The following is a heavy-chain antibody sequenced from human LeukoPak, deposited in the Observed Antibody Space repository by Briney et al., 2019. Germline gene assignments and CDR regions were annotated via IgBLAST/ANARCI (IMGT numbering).Heavy chain of an antibody. V-gene: IGHV1-18*01. Sequence: ASVKVSCKASGYTFTSYGISWVRQAPGQGLEWMGWISAYNGNTNYAQKFQGRVTITADESTSTAYMELSSLRSEDTAVYYCARDLYGRTTVVTHDNLWGQGTLVTVSS. CDR3: ARDLYGRTTVVTHDNL. CDR1: GYTFTSYG. CDR2: ISAYNGNT. J-gene: IGHJ4*02. D-gene: IGHD4-23*01.